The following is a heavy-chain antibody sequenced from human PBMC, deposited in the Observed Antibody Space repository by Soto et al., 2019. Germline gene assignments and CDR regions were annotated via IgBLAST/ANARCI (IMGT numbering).Heavy chain of an antibody. CDR1: CYIFTKCG. CDR2: INVYNGDR. CDR3: ARLQLGGDRMLNWFDP. D-gene: IGHD2-21*02. V-gene: IGHV1-18*01. Sequence: GASVKVACKAQCYIFTKCGIGWVRQAPGHGLEWMGLINVYNGDRKVAQKFQDRVPMTTDTATDTAYMELKSLRSGDTAVYYCARLQLGGDRMLNWFDPWGQGTLVTVSS. J-gene: IGHJ5*02.